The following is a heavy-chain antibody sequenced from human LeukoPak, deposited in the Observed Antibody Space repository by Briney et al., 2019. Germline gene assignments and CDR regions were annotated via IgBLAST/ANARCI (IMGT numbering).Heavy chain of an antibody. Sequence: GASVKVSCKASGYTFNTYSITWVRQAPGQGLEWVGWINAKTGNPTYAQGFTGRFVFSLDTSVSTAYLQISSLKAEDTAVYYCAREVLRFVYWGQGTLVTVSS. CDR3: AREVLRFVY. CDR1: GYTFNTYS. V-gene: IGHV7-4-1*02. J-gene: IGHJ4*02. CDR2: INAKTGNP.